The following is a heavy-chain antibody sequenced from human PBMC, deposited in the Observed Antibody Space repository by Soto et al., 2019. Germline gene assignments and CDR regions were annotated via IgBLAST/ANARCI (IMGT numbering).Heavy chain of an antibody. CDR1: GYTFTSYA. CDR3: ARGITLPTPLDY. J-gene: IGHJ4*02. D-gene: IGHD1-20*01. CDR2: INAGNGNT. Sequence: ASVKVSCKASGYTFTSYAMHWVRQAPGQRLERMGWINAGNGNTKYSQKFQGRVTITRDTSASTAYMELSSLRSEDTAVYYCARGITLPTPLDYWGQGTLVIVSS. V-gene: IGHV1-3*01.